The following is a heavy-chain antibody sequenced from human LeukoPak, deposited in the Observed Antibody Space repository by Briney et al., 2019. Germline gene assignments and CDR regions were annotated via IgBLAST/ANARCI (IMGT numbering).Heavy chain of an antibody. V-gene: IGHV2-70*11. CDR2: IDWDDDK. J-gene: IGHJ3*02. CDR1: GFSLSTSGMC. Sequence: SGPMLVNPTQTLTLTCTFSGFSLSTSGMCVSWIRQPPGKALEWLARIDWDDDKYYSTSLKTRLTISKDTSKNQVVLTMTNMDPVDTATYYCARTVAAAGLDAFDIWGQGTMVTVSS. D-gene: IGHD6-13*01. CDR3: ARTVAAAGLDAFDI.